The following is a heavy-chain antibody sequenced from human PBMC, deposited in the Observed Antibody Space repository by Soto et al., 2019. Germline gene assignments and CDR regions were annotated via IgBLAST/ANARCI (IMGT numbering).Heavy chain of an antibody. Sequence: SVKVSCKASGGTFSSYAISWVRQAPGQGLEWMGGIIPIFGTANYAQKFQGRVTITADESTSTAYMELSSLRSEDTSVYYCAGVNDYPLNWFVPWGEGTLVTVSS. CDR1: GGTFSSYA. J-gene: IGHJ5*02. CDR2: IIPIFGTA. D-gene: IGHD4-17*01. V-gene: IGHV1-69*13. CDR3: AGVNDYPLNWFVP.